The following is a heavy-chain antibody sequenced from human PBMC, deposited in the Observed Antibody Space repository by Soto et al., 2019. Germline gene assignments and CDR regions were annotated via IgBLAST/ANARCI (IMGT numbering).Heavy chain of an antibody. CDR3: VKGHLFVDP. V-gene: IGHV3-7*01. CDR2: IKPDGSDT. J-gene: IGHJ5*02. Sequence: VQLVESGGDLVRSGGSLRLSCAAYGFPFSSYWMTWVRRAPGKGLQWVASIKPDGSDTYYLDSVRGRFTVSRDNARNSVYLQMNSLGVDETALYHCVKGHLFVDPWGQGALAIVTS. D-gene: IGHD3-10*02. CDR1: GFPFSSYW.